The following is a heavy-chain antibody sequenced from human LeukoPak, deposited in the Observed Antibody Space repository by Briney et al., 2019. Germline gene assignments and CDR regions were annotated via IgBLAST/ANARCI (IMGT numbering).Heavy chain of an antibody. D-gene: IGHD3-10*01. CDR3: ARHGPRYGSGSYYYFDY. V-gene: IGHV4-4*07. Sequence: KPSETLSLTCTVSGGSISSYFWTWIRQPAGKGLEWIGRIYTSGIANYNPSLKSRVTISVDTSKNQFSLKLSSVTAADTAVYYCARHGPRYGSGSYYYFDYWGQGTLVTVSS. J-gene: IGHJ4*02. CDR2: IYTSGIA. CDR1: GGSISSYF.